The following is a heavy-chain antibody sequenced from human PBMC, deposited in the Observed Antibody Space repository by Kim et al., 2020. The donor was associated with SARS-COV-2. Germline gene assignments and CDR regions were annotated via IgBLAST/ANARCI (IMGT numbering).Heavy chain of an antibody. Sequence: ASVKVSCKASGYTFTSYGISWVRQAPGQGLEWMGWISAYNGNTNYAQKLQGRVTMTTDTSTSTAYMELRSLRSDDTAVYYCARDTYYYGSGRYYRKIDGAFDLGGQGPMVTVS. J-gene: IGHJ3*01. V-gene: IGHV1-18*01. D-gene: IGHD3-10*01. CDR2: ISAYNGNT. CDR1: GYTFTSYG. CDR3: ARDTYYYGSGRYYRKIDGAFDL.